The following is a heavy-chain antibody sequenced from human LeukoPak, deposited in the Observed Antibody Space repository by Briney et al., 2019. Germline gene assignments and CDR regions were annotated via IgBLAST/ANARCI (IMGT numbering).Heavy chain of an antibody. CDR1: GFTFRSYA. CDR3: ATKSGYGDDY. CDR2: ISYDGSNK. Sequence: GGSLRLSCAASGFTFRSYAMHWVRQAPGKGLEWVAVISYDGSNKYYADSVKGRFTISRDNSKNTLYLQMNSLRAEDTAVYYCATKSGYGDDYWGQGTLVTVSS. D-gene: IGHD4-17*01. V-gene: IGHV3-30-3*01. J-gene: IGHJ4*02.